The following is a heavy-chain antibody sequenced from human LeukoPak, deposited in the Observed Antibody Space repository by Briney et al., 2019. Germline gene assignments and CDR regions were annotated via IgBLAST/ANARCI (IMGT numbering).Heavy chain of an antibody. CDR1: GYTFTSYD. J-gene: IGHJ3*02. D-gene: IGHD3-22*01. CDR3: AKCPYSVVVVIWAFDI. CDR2: IIPIFGTA. Sequence: SVKVSCKASGYTFTSYDINWVRQAPGQGLEWMGGIIPIFGTANYAQKFQGRVTITADKSTSTAYMELSSLRAEDTAVYYCAKCPYSVVVVIWAFDIWGQGTMVTVSS. V-gene: IGHV1-69*06.